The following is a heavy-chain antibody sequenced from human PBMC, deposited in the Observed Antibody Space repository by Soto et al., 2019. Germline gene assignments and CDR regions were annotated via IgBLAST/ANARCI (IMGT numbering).Heavy chain of an antibody. J-gene: IGHJ5*02. D-gene: IGHD3-22*01. CDR2: INHSGST. Sequence: SETLSLTCAVYGGSFSGYYWTWICQPPGTGLEWIGEINHSGSTNYNPSLKSRVTISVDTSKNQFSLKLTSVTAADTALYYCARDYFDSSDYTTNWFDPWGQGSLVTVS. V-gene: IGHV4-34*01. CDR3: ARDYFDSSDYTTNWFDP. CDR1: GGSFSGYY.